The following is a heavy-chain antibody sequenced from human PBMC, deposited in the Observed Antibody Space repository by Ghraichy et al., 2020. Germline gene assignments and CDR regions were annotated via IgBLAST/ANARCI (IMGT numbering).Heavy chain of an antibody. V-gene: IGHV3-30*04. CDR2: ISYDGSNK. CDR1: GFTFSSYA. Sequence: GVLRLSCAASGFTFSSYAMHWVRQAAGKGLEWVAVISYDGSNKYYADSVKGRFTISRDNSKNTLYLQMNSLTAEDTAVYYCARGEVGAAFDYWGQGTLVTVSS. J-gene: IGHJ4*02. CDR3: ARGEVGAAFDY. D-gene: IGHD1-26*01.